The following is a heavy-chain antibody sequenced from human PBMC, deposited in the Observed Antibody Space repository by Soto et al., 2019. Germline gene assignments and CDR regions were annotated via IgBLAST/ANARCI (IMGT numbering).Heavy chain of an antibody. D-gene: IGHD3-22*01. Sequence: SETLSLTCTVSGGSISSGGYYWSWIRQHPGKGLEWIGYIYYSGSTYYNPSLKSRVTISVDTSKNQFSLKLSSVTAADTAVYYCARGQMSSGYYYWGQGTLVTVSS. J-gene: IGHJ4*02. CDR2: IYYSGST. V-gene: IGHV4-31*03. CDR3: ARGQMSSGYYY. CDR1: GGSISSGGYY.